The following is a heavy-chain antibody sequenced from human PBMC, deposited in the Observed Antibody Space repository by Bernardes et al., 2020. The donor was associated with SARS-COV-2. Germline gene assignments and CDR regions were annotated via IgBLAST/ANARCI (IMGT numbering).Heavy chain of an antibody. Sequence: ALVKVSCKVSGYTLTELSIHWVRHAPGKGLEWMGGFDPEDGETIYAQKFQGRVTMTEDTSTDTAYMELSSLRSEDTAVYYCATDFAAAGTPSMFYYYYGMDVWGQGTTVTVSS. CDR1: GYTLTELS. J-gene: IGHJ6*02. V-gene: IGHV1-24*01. D-gene: IGHD6-13*01. CDR3: ATDFAAAGTPSMFYYYYGMDV. CDR2: FDPEDGET.